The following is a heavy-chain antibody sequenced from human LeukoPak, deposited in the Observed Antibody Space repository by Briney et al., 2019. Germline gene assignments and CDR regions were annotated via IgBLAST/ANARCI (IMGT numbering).Heavy chain of an antibody. CDR2: ISGSGGST. J-gene: IGHJ4*02. CDR1: GFTFSSYA. CDR3: AKASSGYDFWSGYYIPHFDY. Sequence: GGSLRLSCAASGFTFSSYAMSWVRQAPGKGLEWVSAISGSGGSTYYADSVKGRFTISRDNSKNTLYLQMNSLRAEDTAVYYCAKASSGYDFWSGYYIPHFDYWGQGTLVTVSS. V-gene: IGHV3-23*01. D-gene: IGHD3-3*01.